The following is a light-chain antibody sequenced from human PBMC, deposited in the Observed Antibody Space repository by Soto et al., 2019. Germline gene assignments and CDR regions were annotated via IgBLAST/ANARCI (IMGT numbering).Light chain of an antibody. CDR2: GAS. J-gene: IGKJ3*01. CDR1: QSVGTY. CDR3: LQRSIGLT. Sequence: EIVLTQSPATLSLSPEGRATLSCRASQSVGTYLALYQQKRGQSPRLLIYGASKRAPGIPARFSGSGSGTDFPLTITSLEPEDFAVYHCLQRSIGLTLGPGTKVG. V-gene: IGKV3-11*01.